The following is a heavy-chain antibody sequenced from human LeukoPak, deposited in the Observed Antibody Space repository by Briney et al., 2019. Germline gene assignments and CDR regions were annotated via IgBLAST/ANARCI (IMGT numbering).Heavy chain of an antibody. CDR1: GFILSNYR. V-gene: IGHV3-23*01. Sequence: GGSLRLSCAASGFILSNYRMNWVRQAPGKGLEWVSGISDSGGRTYYADSVKGRFTISRDNSKNTLYLQMNSLRAEDTAVYYCAKDSSMVRGDYDYFDYWGQGTLVTVSS. J-gene: IGHJ4*02. CDR3: AKDSSMVRGDYDYFDY. D-gene: IGHD3-10*01. CDR2: ISDSGGRT.